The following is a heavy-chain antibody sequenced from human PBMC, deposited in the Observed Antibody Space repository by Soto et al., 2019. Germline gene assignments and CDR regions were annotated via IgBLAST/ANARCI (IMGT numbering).Heavy chain of an antibody. Sequence: ELQVLESGGGLVQSGGSLRLSCAASGLTFNQYAINWVRQAPGKGLDWVSAISGAGGVTEYADSVKGRFRISRDNSKNTVYLDMNSLRVEDTAIYYCAKGGCARSSCSCDWWGPGTLVTVSS. J-gene: IGHJ4*02. D-gene: IGHD6-13*01. CDR2: ISGAGGVT. CDR3: AKGGCARSSCSCDW. CDR1: GLTFNQYA. V-gene: IGHV3-23*01.